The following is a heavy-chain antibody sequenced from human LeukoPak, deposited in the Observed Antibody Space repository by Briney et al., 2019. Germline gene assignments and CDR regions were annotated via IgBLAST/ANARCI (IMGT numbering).Heavy chain of an antibody. V-gene: IGHV1-2*02. CDR2: INPYNGST. D-gene: IGHD5-12*01. J-gene: IGHJ4*02. CDR1: GYTFTDYY. Sequence: ASVKVSCKASGYTFTDYYIHWVRQAPGQGLEWMAWINPYNGSTNYAQNLQGRVTMTTDTSISTAYMELRSLRSDDTAVYYCARDVIVATIRTVDYWGQGTLVTVSS. CDR3: ARDVIVATIRTVDY.